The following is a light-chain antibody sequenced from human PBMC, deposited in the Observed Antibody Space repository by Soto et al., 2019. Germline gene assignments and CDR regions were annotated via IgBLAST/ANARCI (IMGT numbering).Light chain of an antibody. Sequence: EIVLTQSPGTLSLSPGERATLSCRASQSVSSSYLAWYQQKPGQAPRLLIYDASSRATGIPDRSSGSGSGTDFTLTISRLEPEDFAVYYCQQYGSSPLTFGGGTKVEIK. V-gene: IGKV3-20*01. CDR1: QSVSSSY. CDR3: QQYGSSPLT. CDR2: DAS. J-gene: IGKJ4*01.